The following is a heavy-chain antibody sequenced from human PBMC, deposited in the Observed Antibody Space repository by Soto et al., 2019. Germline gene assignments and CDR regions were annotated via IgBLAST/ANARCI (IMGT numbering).Heavy chain of an antibody. CDR3: ARDRGGYVAFDAFDI. CDR2: ISSSSSYI. CDR1: GFTFSSYS. D-gene: IGHD5-12*01. Sequence: PGGSLRLSCAASGFTFSSYSMNWVRQAPGKGLEWVSSISSSSSYIYYADSVKGRFTISRDNAKNSLYLQMNSLRAEDTAVYYCARDRGGYVAFDAFDIWGQGTMVTVSS. J-gene: IGHJ3*02. V-gene: IGHV3-21*01.